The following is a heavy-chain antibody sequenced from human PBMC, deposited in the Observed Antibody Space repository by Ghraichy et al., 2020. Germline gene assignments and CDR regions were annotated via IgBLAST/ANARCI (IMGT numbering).Heavy chain of an antibody. CDR1: GFTFDDYA. V-gene: IGHV3-43*02. CDR2: ISGDGGST. Sequence: GESLNISCAASGFTFDDYAMHWVRQAPGKGLEWVSLISGDGGSTYYADSVKGRFTISRDNSKNSLYLQMNSLRTEDTALYYCAKDDYDGYGMDVWGQGTTVTVSS. J-gene: IGHJ6*02. CDR3: AKDDYDGYGMDV. D-gene: IGHD3-3*01.